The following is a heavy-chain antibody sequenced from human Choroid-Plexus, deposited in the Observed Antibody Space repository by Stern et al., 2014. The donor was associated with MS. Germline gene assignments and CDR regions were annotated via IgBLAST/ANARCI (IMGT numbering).Heavy chain of an antibody. V-gene: IGHV1-2*02. J-gene: IGHJ6*02. Sequence: QVQLVQSGAEVKKPGASVKVSCKTSGYIFTGYYIHWGRQAPGQGLEWMAWINPNTGGTKHAQKFQGRVTMSKDTSISTAYVELSSLTSDDTAVYYCARDQRGITIFGVVTDYYYLGMDVWGQGTTVTVSS. CDR1: GYIFTGYY. CDR2: INPNTGGT. CDR3: ARDQRGITIFGVVTDYYYLGMDV. D-gene: IGHD3-3*01.